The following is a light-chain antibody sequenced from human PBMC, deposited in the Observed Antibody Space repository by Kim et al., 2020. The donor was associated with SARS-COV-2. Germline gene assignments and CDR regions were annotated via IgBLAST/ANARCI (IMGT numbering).Light chain of an antibody. CDR3: NSRDSSGNHLGV. CDR2: GKN. CDR1: SLRSYY. Sequence: SSELTQDPAVSVALGQTVRITCQGDSLRSYYASWYQQKPGQAPVLVIYGKNNRPSGIPDRFSGSSSGNTASLTITGAQAEDEADYYCNSRDSSGNHLGVFGGGTQLTAL. V-gene: IGLV3-19*01. J-gene: IGLJ3*02.